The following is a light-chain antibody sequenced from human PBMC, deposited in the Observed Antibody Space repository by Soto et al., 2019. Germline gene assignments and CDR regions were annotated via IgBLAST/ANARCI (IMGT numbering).Light chain of an antibody. Sequence: DIQMTQSPSSVSASVGDRVTITCRASHGIITNLAWYQQKPRKAPKPLIYAASSLQSGVPPRFSGSGSGKDFTLTISSLQPEDFAIYYCLQANRVPLSFGQGTRLEIK. CDR1: HGIITN. CDR2: AAS. J-gene: IGKJ5*01. CDR3: LQANRVPLS. V-gene: IGKV1-12*01.